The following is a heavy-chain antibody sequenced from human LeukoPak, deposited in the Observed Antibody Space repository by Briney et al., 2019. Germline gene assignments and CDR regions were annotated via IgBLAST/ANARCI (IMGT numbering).Heavy chain of an antibody. V-gene: IGHV3-7*02. J-gene: IGHJ6*02. CDR3: ATGHYDMPV. Sequence: GGSLRLSCAASGVIFSGSWLSWVRHAPGKGVEWVANINQDRSENYYGDSVKGRLTISRDNAKNSLYLQMNSLRAEDTAVYYCATGHYDMPVWGQGTTVTVSS. CDR1: GVIFSGSW. CDR2: INQDRSEN.